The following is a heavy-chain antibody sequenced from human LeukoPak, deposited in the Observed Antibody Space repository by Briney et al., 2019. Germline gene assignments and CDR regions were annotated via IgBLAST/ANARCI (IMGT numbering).Heavy chain of an antibody. D-gene: IGHD3-10*01. CDR3: VRSLERFGTRDY. J-gene: IGHJ4*02. CDR1: EFIFGAYW. Sequence: GRSLRLSCAGSEFIFGAYWMTWVRQAPGKGLEWVAHINQDGSEKYYMDSVKGRFAISRDNAKQSLFLQMNSLTAEDTALYYCVRSLERFGTRDYWGQGTLVTVSS. V-gene: IGHV3-7*01. CDR2: INQDGSEK.